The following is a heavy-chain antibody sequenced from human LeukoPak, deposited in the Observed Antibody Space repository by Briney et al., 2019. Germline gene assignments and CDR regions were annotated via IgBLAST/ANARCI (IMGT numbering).Heavy chain of an antibody. J-gene: IGHJ5*02. V-gene: IGHV3-23*01. CDR1: GFTFSSYG. Sequence: GGSLRLSCAASGFTFSSYGMSWVRQAPGKGLEWVSAISGSGGSTYYADSVKGRFTISRDNAKNTLYLQMNSLRAKDTAVYYCARSSEAPKWFDPWGQGTLVTVSS. CDR2: ISGSGGST. CDR3: ARSSEAPKWFDP.